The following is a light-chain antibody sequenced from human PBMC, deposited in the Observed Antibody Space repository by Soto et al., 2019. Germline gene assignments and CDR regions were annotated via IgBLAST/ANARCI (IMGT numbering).Light chain of an antibody. Sequence: AVQMTQSPSYLSASVRDIVTITCRASQGIRNDLAWYQQKPGRAPRLLIFAASTLQSGVPARFSGSGAGTDFTLTIISLQPEDFATYYCLQAYNYPRTFGQGTKV. CDR1: QGIRND. CDR2: AAS. V-gene: IGKV1-6*01. CDR3: LQAYNYPRT. J-gene: IGKJ1*01.